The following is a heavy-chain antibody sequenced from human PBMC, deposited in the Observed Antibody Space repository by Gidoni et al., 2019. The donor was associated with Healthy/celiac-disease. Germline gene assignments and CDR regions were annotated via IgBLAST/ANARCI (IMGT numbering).Heavy chain of an antibody. CDR1: GFPFSSYG. Sequence: QVQLVESGGGVVQPGRALRPSCAASGFPFSSYGMHGVRPAPGKGLEWVAVIWYDGSNKYYADSVKGRFTISRDNSKNTLYLQMNSLRAEDTAVYYCARDNTVTDYYYYGMDVWGQGTTVTVSS. CDR2: IWYDGSNK. CDR3: ARDNTVTDYYYYGMDV. V-gene: IGHV3-33*01. D-gene: IGHD4-17*01. J-gene: IGHJ6*02.